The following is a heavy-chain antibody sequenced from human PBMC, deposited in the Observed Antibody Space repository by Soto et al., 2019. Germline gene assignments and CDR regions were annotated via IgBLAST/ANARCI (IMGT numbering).Heavy chain of an antibody. D-gene: IGHD1-26*01. CDR3: ARDRGVGVIYYYYYGMDV. J-gene: IGHJ6*02. V-gene: IGHV6-1*01. CDR2: TYYRSRWYN. Sequence: SQTLSLTCAISGDSVSSNSAAWNWIRQSPSGGLEWLGRTYYRSRWYNDYAVSVRSRITINPDTSKNQFSLHLNSVTAADTAVYYCARDRGVGVIYYYYYGMDVWGQGTTVTVSS. CDR1: GDSVSSNSAA.